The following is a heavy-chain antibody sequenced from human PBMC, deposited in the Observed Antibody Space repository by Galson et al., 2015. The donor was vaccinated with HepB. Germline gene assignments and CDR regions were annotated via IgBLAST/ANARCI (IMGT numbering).Heavy chain of an antibody. CDR2: IWYDGSNK. Sequence: SLRLSCAASGFTFSSYGMHWVRQAPGKGLEWVAVIWYDGSNKYYADSVKGRFTISRDNSKNTLYLQMNSLRAEDTAVYYCARDLITMVQGDLKPDAFDIWGQGTMVTVSS. CDR1: GFTFSSYG. V-gene: IGHV3-33*01. CDR3: ARDLITMVQGDLKPDAFDI. J-gene: IGHJ3*02. D-gene: IGHD3-10*01.